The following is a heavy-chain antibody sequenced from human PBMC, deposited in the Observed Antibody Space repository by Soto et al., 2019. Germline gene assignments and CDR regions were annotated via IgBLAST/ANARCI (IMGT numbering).Heavy chain of an antibody. Sequence: QVQLQESGPGLVKVSETLSLTCAVSGGSIRDYYWSWIRQAPGKGLEWVADIEYSGRTNYNPSLKSRLTISVDTSNSQFSLKLRSVTAADTAVYYCAREIRSVGATGWFDPWGQGTQVNVSS. V-gene: IGHV4-59*01. CDR2: IEYSGRT. J-gene: IGHJ5*02. CDR3: AREIRSVGATGWFDP. D-gene: IGHD1-26*01. CDR1: GGSIRDYY.